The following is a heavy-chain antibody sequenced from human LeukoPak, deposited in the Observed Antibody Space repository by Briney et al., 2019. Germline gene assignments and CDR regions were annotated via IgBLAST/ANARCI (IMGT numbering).Heavy chain of an antibody. J-gene: IGHJ4*02. V-gene: IGHV3-66*01. D-gene: IGHD3-9*01. CDR3: ARRVDWYLEYFDY. CDR1: GFIARTTY. CDR2: IYSGGEA. Sequence: GGSLRLSCAVSGFIARTTYVAWVRQAPGKGLEWVSVIYSGGEAYYADYVKGRFTISRDDSKNTVFLQMNSLRAEDTAVYHCARRVDWYLEYFDYWGQGTLVTVS.